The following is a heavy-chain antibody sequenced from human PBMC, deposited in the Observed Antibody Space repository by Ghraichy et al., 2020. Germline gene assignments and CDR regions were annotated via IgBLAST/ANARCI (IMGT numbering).Heavy chain of an antibody. J-gene: IGHJ4*02. Sequence: SETLSLTCAVYGGSFSGYYWSWIRQPPGKGLEWIGEINHSGSTNYNPSLKSRVTISVDTSKNQFSLKLSSVTAADTAVYYCARGRYSSGWYGGDYFDYWGQGTLVTVSS. CDR2: INHSGST. CDR3: ARGRYSSGWYGGDYFDY. V-gene: IGHV4-34*01. CDR1: GGSFSGYY. D-gene: IGHD6-19*01.